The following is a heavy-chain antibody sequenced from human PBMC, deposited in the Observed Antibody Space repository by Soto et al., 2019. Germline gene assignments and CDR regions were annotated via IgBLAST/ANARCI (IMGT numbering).Heavy chain of an antibody. J-gene: IGHJ5*02. V-gene: IGHV4-39*01. Sequence: QLQLQESGPGLVKPSETLSLTCTVSGGSISSSSYYWGWIPQPPGKGLEWIGSIYYSGSTYYNPSLKSRVTISVDTSKNQFSLKLSSVTAADTAVYYCARRRTTVTTFWFDPWGQGTLVTVSS. CDR1: GGSISSSSYY. CDR2: IYYSGST. CDR3: ARRRTTVTTFWFDP. D-gene: IGHD4-17*01.